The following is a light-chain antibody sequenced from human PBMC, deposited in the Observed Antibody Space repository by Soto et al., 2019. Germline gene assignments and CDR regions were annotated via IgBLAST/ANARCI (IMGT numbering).Light chain of an antibody. CDR1: QSISSY. CDR3: QQANTFPLT. J-gene: IGKJ4*01. Sequence: DIQMTQSPSSLSASVGDRVTITCRASQSISSYLNWYQQKPGKAPKLLIYAASSLQSGVSSRFSGSGSGTDFTLTVSSLQPEDFATYYCQQANTFPLTFGGGTKVEIK. V-gene: IGKV1-39*01. CDR2: AAS.